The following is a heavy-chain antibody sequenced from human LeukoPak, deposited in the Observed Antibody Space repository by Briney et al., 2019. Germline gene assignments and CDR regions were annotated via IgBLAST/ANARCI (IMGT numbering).Heavy chain of an antibody. CDR2: IYYTGST. CDR3: ARLSKGRYVDYIFDS. CDR1: GGSVSSTEFY. Sequence: ASETLSLTCTVSGGSVSSTEFYWGWIRQPPGKGLQWIGNIYYTGSTYYNPSLNSRVTMSVDTSQNQFSLKMTSVTAADTAVYYCARLSKGRYVDYIFDSWGQGTLVTVSS. J-gene: IGHJ4*02. D-gene: IGHD3-9*01. V-gene: IGHV4-39*01.